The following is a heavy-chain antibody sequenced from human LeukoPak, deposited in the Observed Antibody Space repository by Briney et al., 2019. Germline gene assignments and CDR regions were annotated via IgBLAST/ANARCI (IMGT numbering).Heavy chain of an antibody. J-gene: IGHJ4*02. CDR1: GDSVSRNSAA. Sequence: SQTPSLTCAISGDSVSRNSAAWNWIRQSPSRGLEWLGRTYYRSKWYNDYAVSVKSRIMINPGTSKNQFSLQLNSVTPEDTAVYYCARGGIGYCSTSSCYFDSWGQGTLVTVSS. CDR2: TYYRSKWYN. CDR3: ARGGIGYCSTSSCYFDS. V-gene: IGHV6-1*01. D-gene: IGHD2-2*01.